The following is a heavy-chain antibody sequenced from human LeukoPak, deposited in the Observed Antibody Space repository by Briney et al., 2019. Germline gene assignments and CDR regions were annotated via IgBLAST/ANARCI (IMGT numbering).Heavy chain of an antibody. D-gene: IGHD2-2*01. CDR2: MNPNSGNT. Sequence: ASVKVSCKASGYTFTSYDINWVRQATGQGLEWMGWMNPNSGNTGYAQKFQGRVTMTEDTSTDTAYMELSSLRSEDTAVYYCAREVPAAESLRFDYWGQGTLVTVSS. J-gene: IGHJ4*02. CDR1: GYTFTSYD. V-gene: IGHV1-8*01. CDR3: AREVPAAESLRFDY.